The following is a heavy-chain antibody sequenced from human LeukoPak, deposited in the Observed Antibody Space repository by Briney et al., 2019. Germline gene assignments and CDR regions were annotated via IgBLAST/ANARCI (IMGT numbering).Heavy chain of an antibody. V-gene: IGHV3-23*01. CDR1: GFTFSGYA. CDR3: ARDRAARQSWVEFDL. J-gene: IGHJ5*02. D-gene: IGHD4-11*01. Sequence: PGGSLRLSCAVSGFTFSGYAMTWVRQAPGKGLEWVSAISGSGGFTYYADSAKGRFTISRDNSRNRVYLQMNSLRPEDSAVYYCARDRAARQSWVEFDLWGQGPLVTVSA. CDR2: ISGSGGFT.